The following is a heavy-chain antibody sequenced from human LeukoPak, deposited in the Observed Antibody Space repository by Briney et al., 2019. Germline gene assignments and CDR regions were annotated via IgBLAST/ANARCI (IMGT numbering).Heavy chain of an antibody. Sequence: SGPTLVNPTETLTLTCTVSGFSLSNGLMGVSWIRQPPGKALEWLAHIFSNDEKSYSTSLKSRLTISKDTSKSQVVLTMTNMDPVDTATYYCARMEGGYYSLYCYGMDVWGQGTAVTVSS. CDR2: IFSNDEK. J-gene: IGHJ6*02. V-gene: IGHV2-26*01. CDR1: GFSLSNGLMG. D-gene: IGHD2-15*01. CDR3: ARMEGGYYSLYCYGMDV.